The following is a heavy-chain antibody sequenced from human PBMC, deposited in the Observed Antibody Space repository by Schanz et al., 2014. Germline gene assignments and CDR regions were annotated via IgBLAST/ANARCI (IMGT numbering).Heavy chain of an antibody. Sequence: EVQLVESGGGSIQPGGSLRLSCAASGFTVSSNYMSWVRQAPGKGLEWVSVIYSGGSTYYADSVKGRFTISRDNSKNTLYLQMNSLRAEDTAVYYCARDRWDWNNAFDIWGQGTMVTVSS. J-gene: IGHJ3*02. CDR1: GFTVSSNY. V-gene: IGHV3-53*01. D-gene: IGHD1-1*01. CDR2: IYSGGST. CDR3: ARDRWDWNNAFDI.